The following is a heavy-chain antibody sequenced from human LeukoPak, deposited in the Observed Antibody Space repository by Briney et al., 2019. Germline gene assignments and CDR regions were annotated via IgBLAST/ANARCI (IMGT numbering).Heavy chain of an antibody. CDR2: TNHSGNT. V-gene: IGHV4-34*01. CDR3: ARVGYYYYGMDV. J-gene: IGHJ6*02. Sequence: SETLSLTCAVYGGSFSGYYWSWIRQPPGKGLEWIGETNHSGNTNYNPSLKSRVTISVDTSKNQFSLKLSSVTAADTAVYYCARVGYYYYGMDVWGQGTTVTVSS. CDR1: GGSFSGYY.